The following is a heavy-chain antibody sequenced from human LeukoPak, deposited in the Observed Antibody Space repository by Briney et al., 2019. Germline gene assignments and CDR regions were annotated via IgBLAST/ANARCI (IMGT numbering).Heavy chain of an antibody. CDR3: AREMQFYYDFWSGYYTGYYYYGMDV. D-gene: IGHD3-3*01. CDR1: GFTFSSYW. CDR2: INQDGSEK. Sequence: PGGSLRLSCAASGFTFSSYWMSWVRQAPGKGLEWVANINQDGSEKYYVDSVKGRFTISRDNAKNSLYLQMNSLRAEDTAVYYCAREMQFYYDFWSGYYTGYYYYGMDVWGQGTTVTVSS. J-gene: IGHJ6*02. V-gene: IGHV3-7*01.